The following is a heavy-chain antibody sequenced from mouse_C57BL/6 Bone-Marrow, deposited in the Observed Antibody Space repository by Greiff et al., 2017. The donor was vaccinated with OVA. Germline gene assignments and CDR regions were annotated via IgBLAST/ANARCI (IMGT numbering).Heavy chain of an antibody. CDR1: GYSFFGCW. V-gene: IGHV1-9*01. CDR2: ILSGGGST. J-gene: IGHJ2*01. Sequence: QVQLLQSGAELMKPGASVKLSCNATGYSFFGCWIVWVMRRPGHGLEWFGEILSGGGSTNYHATFMGKATFTADTSSNPASLKLSSLPTEDSAIDYGAREGWLLYFDYWGQGTTLTGSP. D-gene: IGHD2-3*01. CDR3: AREGWLLYFDY.